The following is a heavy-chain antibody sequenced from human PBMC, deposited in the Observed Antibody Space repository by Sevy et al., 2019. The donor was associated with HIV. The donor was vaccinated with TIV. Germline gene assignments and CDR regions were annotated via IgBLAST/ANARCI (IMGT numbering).Heavy chain of an antibody. CDR1: GFTFSSYA. CDR2: INSRSSTI. CDR3: ARGPSFLVVSDAPVDY. Sequence: GGSLRLSCADSGFTFSSYAMHWVRQAPGKGLEWVSYINSRSSTIHYADSVKGRFTIFRDNAQNSLYLQMNSLRGEDTAVYYCARGPSFLVVSDAPVDYWGQGTLVTVSS. V-gene: IGHV3-48*01. J-gene: IGHJ4*02. D-gene: IGHD2-8*02.